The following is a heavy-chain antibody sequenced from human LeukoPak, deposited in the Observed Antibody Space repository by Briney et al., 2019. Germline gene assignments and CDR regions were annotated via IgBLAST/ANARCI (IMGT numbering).Heavy chain of an antibody. Sequence: GGSLRLSCAASGFTFSSYAMSWVRQAPGKGLEWASYISSSGSTIYYADSVKGRFTISRDNAKNSLYLQMNSLRAEDTAVYYCARDHGGIVVVPAAIEFWGQGTLVTVSS. CDR1: GFTFSSYA. V-gene: IGHV3-48*04. CDR3: ARDHGGIVVVPAAIEF. D-gene: IGHD2-2*02. J-gene: IGHJ4*02. CDR2: ISSSGSTI.